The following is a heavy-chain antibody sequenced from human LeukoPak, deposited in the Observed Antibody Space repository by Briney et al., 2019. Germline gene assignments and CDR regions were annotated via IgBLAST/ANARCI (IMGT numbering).Heavy chain of an antibody. J-gene: IGHJ4*02. Sequence: GASVKVSCKASGGTFSSYAISWVRQATGQGLEWMGWMNPNSGNTGYAQKFQGRVTMTRNTSISTAYMELSSLRSEDTAVYYCARGRTRGYYGSGSYSYYFDYWGQGTLVTVSS. CDR3: ARGRTRGYYGSGSYSYYFDY. CDR1: GGTFSSYA. V-gene: IGHV1-8*02. D-gene: IGHD3-10*01. CDR2: MNPNSGNT.